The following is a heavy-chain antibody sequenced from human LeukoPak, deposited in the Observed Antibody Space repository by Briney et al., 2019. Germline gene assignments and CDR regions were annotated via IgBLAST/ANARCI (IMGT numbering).Heavy chain of an antibody. CDR3: TTEGYLRSGGGWES. Sequence: AGGSLRLSCAASGFTFNNAWMNWVRQPPGKGLEWVGRISSKTAGGTADYAAPVEGRFSISRDDSKSMLYLQMNSLKTEDTAVYYCTTEGYLRSGGGWESRDQGTLVTVSS. D-gene: IGHD1-26*01. CDR2: ISSKTAGGTA. V-gene: IGHV3-15*07. CDR1: GFTFNNAW. J-gene: IGHJ4*02.